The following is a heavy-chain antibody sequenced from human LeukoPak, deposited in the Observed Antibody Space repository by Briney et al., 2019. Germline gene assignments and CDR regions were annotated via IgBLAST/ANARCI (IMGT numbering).Heavy chain of an antibody. CDR1: GGSVSNGNYY. V-gene: IGHV4-61*01. CDR2: MHYSGST. Sequence: SETLSLTCTVSGGSVSNGNYYWSWIRQPPGKGLEWIGNMHYSGSTNYNPSLKSRVTISVDTSMNQFSLLLTSATVADTAVYYCARDSLLRGSGWDYWYFDLWGRGTLVTVSS. D-gene: IGHD6-25*01. J-gene: IGHJ2*01. CDR3: ARDSLLRGSGWDYWYFDL.